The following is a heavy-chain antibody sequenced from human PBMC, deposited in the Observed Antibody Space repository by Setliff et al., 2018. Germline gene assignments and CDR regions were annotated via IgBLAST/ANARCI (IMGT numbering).Heavy chain of an antibody. CDR3: ARAPRYFDPTGSYFDY. CDR2: MYYGGGGST. D-gene: IGHD3-9*01. V-gene: IGHV4-39*06. CDR1: GASVSGNSYY. Sequence: SETLSLTCTVSGASVSGNSYYWGWIRQPPGKGLEWIGSMYYGGGGSTYYNASLKSRVTISVDTSKNQFPLKLSSVTAADTAAYYCARAPRYFDPTGSYFDYWGQGTLVTVSS. J-gene: IGHJ4*02.